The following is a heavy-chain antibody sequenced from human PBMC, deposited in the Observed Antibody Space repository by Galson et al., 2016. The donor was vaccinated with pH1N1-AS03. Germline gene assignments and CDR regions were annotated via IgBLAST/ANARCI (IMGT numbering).Heavy chain of an antibody. Sequence: TLSLTCTVSGDSISSGGYYWNWIRQHPGKGLEWIGYIFHSGSTYYNPSLESLVSISVDTSKNQFSLKLKSVTAADTAVYYCARQDSGAYYLDSWGPGTLVTVSS. J-gene: IGHJ4*02. CDR3: ARQDSGAYYLDS. V-gene: IGHV4-31*01. D-gene: IGHD1-26*01. CDR1: GDSISSGGYY. CDR2: IFHSGST.